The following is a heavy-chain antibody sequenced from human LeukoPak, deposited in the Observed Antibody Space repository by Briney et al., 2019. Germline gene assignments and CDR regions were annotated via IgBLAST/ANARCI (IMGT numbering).Heavy chain of an antibody. D-gene: IGHD5-12*01. J-gene: IGHJ3*02. CDR3: AREDIVAPRAFDI. Sequence: PSETLSLTCTVSGGSISSSSYYWGWIRQPPGKGLEWIGYIYYSGSTNYNPSLKSRVTISVDTSKNQFSLKLSSVTAADTAVYYCAREDIVAPRAFDIWGQGTMVTVSS. CDR1: GGSISSSSYY. V-gene: IGHV4-61*01. CDR2: IYYSGST.